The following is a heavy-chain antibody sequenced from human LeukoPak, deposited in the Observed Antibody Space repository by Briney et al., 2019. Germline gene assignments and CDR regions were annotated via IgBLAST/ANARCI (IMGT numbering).Heavy chain of an antibody. D-gene: IGHD3-10*01. J-gene: IGHJ3*02. CDR3: ARVATMVRVPLDALDI. CDR1: GFTFSACE. V-gene: IGHV3-48*03. Sequence: GGSLRLSCAISGFTFSACELTWVRQAPGKGLEWVSYTSRSGSTRYYADSVKGRFTISRDNAKNSLYLQMNSLRAEDTAVYYCARVATMVRVPLDALDIWGQGTMVSVSS. CDR2: TSRSGSTR.